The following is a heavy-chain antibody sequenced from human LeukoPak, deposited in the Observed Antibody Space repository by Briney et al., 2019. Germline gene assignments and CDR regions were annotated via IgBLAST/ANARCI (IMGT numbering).Heavy chain of an antibody. J-gene: IGHJ3*02. V-gene: IGHV3-48*04. CDR1: GFTFSSYT. Sequence: GGSLRLSCAASGFTFSSYTMNWVRQAPGKGLEWVSYISSSSGTIYYADSVKGRFTISRDNAKNSLYLQMNSLRAEDTALYYCAKDLGGWDNAFDIWGQGTMVTVSS. CDR2: ISSSSGTI. CDR3: AKDLGGWDNAFDI. D-gene: IGHD6-19*01.